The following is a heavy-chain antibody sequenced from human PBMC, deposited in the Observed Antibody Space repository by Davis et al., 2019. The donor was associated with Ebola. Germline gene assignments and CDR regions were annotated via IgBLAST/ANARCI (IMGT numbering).Heavy chain of an antibody. CDR2: ISGYNGDR. J-gene: IGHJ4*02. CDR3: ARDEWELLSGFYGY. V-gene: IGHV1-18*01. D-gene: IGHD1-26*01. CDR1: GYTFANYG. Sequence: ASVKVSCKASGYTFANYGINWVRQAPGQGLEWMGWISGYNGDRNYSQNLQGRVTMTTDTSTSTAYMELRSLRSDDTAVYYCARDEWELLSGFYGYWGQGTLVTVSS.